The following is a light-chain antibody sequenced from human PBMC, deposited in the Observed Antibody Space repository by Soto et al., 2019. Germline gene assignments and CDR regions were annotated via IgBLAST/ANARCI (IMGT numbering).Light chain of an antibody. J-gene: IGKJ5*01. V-gene: IGKV3-15*01. CDR2: GAS. CDR3: QQYNNRSSIT. CDR1: QSVSSN. Sequence: EIVMTQSPATLSVSPGERATLSCRASQSVSSNLGWYQQRPGQAPRLLIYGASTRATGIPARFSGSGSGTEFTLTISSLQSEDSAVYYCQQYNNRSSITFGQGTRLEIK.